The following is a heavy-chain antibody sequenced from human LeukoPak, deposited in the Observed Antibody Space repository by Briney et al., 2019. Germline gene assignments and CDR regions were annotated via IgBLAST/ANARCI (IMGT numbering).Heavy chain of an antibody. CDR2: INHSGST. J-gene: IGHJ6*03. CDR3: AREGFDIVVVPAAMPNYYYYMDV. D-gene: IGHD2-2*01. CDR1: GGSFSGYY. V-gene: IGHV4-34*01. Sequence: PSETLSLTCVVYGGSFSGYYWSWIRQPPGKGLEWIGEINHSGSTNYNPSLKSRVTISVDTSKNQFSLKLSSVTAADTAVYYCAREGFDIVVVPAAMPNYYYYMDVWGKGTTVTVSS.